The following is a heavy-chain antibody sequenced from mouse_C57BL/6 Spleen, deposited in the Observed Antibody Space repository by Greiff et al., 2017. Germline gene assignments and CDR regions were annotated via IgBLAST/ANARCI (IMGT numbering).Heavy chain of an antibody. CDR2: ISGGGGNT. V-gene: IGHV5-9*01. CDR1: GFTFSSYT. Sequence: EVMLVESRGGLVKPGGSLKLSCAASGFTFSSYTMSWVRQTPEKRLEWVATISGGGGNTYYPDSVKGRVTISRDNAKNTLYLQMSSLRSEDTALYYCARQTGTYWFAYWGQGTLVTVSA. J-gene: IGHJ3*01. CDR3: ARQTGTYWFAY. D-gene: IGHD4-1*01.